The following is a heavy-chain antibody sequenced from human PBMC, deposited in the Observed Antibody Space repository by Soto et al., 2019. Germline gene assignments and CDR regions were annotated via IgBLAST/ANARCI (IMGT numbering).Heavy chain of an antibody. CDR2: IYYSGST. Sequence: SETLSLTCTVSGGSISSYYWSWIRQPPGKGLEWIGYIYYSGSTNYNPSLKSRVTISVDTSKNQFSLKLSSVTAADTAVYYCARDDDGVLDYWGQGTLVTVSS. CDR1: GGSISSYY. CDR3: ARDDDGVLDY. J-gene: IGHJ4*02. D-gene: IGHD4-17*01. V-gene: IGHV4-59*01.